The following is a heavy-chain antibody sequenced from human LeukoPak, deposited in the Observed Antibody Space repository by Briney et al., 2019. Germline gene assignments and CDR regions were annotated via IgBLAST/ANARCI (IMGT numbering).Heavy chain of an antibody. J-gene: IGHJ4*02. V-gene: IGHV1-8*01. D-gene: IGHD3-22*01. CDR3: ARGIRRGSGYPLAY. CDR1: GYTFTSYD. Sequence: GASVKVSCKASGYTFTSYDINWVRQATGQGLEWMVWMNPNSRKTGYAQKFQGRVTMTRNTSISTAYMELSSLRSEDTAVYYCARGIRRGSGYPLAYWGQGTLVTVSS. CDR2: MNPNSRKT.